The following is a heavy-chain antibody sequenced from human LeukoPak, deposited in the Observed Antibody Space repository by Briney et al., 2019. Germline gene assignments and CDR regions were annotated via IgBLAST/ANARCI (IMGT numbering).Heavy chain of an antibody. J-gene: IGHJ4*02. CDR2: IYTSGST. V-gene: IGHV4-61*02. CDR1: GDSISSASYY. Sequence: SQTLTLTCTVSGDSISSASYYWSWIRQPAGKGLEWIGRIYTSGSTNYNPSLKSRVTMSLDASRNQFSLRLTSVTAADTAVYFCARDEGVLRFLEYWGQGIQVTVSS. CDR3: ARDEGVLRFLEY. D-gene: IGHD3-3*01.